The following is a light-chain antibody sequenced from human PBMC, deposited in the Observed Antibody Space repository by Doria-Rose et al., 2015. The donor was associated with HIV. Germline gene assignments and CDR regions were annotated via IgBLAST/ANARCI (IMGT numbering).Light chain of an antibody. V-gene: IGKV3-20*01. CDR3: QQYGTSRGT. CDR2: DAS. J-gene: IGKJ5*01. CDR1: QRVKSSY. Sequence: TQSPGTLSLSPGERATLSCRASQRVKSSYLAWYQQKPGQAPRLLIYDASTRATGIPDRFSGSESGTDFTFTISRLEPEDVAVYYCQQYGTSRGTFGQGTRLEIK.